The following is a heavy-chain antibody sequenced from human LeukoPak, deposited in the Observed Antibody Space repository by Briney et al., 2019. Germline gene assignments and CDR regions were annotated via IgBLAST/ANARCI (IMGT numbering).Heavy chain of an antibody. D-gene: IGHD3-22*01. Sequence: GGSLRLSCAASGFTFSSYAMSWVRQAPGKGLEWVSAISGSGGSTYYADSVKGRFTISRDNSKNSLYLQMNSLRAEDTALYYCAKGGGYDSSGYSALDYFDYWGQGTLVTVSS. CDR2: ISGSGGST. J-gene: IGHJ4*02. CDR3: AKGGGYDSSGYSALDYFDY. CDR1: GFTFSSYA. V-gene: IGHV3-23*01.